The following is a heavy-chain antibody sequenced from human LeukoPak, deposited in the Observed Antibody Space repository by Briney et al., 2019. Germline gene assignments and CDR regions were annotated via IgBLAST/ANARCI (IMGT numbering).Heavy chain of an antibody. CDR2: INHNGNVN. CDR1: GFTFSSYW. Sequence: GGSLRLSCAASGFTFSSYWMNWARQAPGKGLEWAASINHNGNVNYYVDSVKGRFTISRDSAKNSLYLQMSNLRAEDTAVYFCARGGGLDVWGQGATVTVSS. V-gene: IGHV3-7*03. J-gene: IGHJ6*02. D-gene: IGHD3-16*01. CDR3: ARGGGLDV.